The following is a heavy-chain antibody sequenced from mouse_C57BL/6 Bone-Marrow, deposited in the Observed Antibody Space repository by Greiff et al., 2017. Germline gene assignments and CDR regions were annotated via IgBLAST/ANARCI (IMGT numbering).Heavy chain of an antibody. CDR2: IWGGGST. Sequence: VQLQESGPGLVAPSQSLSITCTVSGFSLTSYGVDWVRQPPGKGLEWLGVIWGGGSTNYNSALMSRLSISKDNSKSQVFLKMNSLQTDDTAMYYCAKHYYGSSYGRDSWFAYWGQGALVTVSA. CDR1: GFSLTSYG. D-gene: IGHD1-1*01. CDR3: AKHYYGSSYGRDSWFAY. J-gene: IGHJ3*01. V-gene: IGHV2-9*01.